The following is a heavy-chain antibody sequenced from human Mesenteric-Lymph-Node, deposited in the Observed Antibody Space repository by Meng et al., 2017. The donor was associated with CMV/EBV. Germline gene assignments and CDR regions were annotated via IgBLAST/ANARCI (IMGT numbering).Heavy chain of an antibody. J-gene: IGHJ4*02. V-gene: IGHV1-69*04. CDR3: ATDPSTVATRGYIVDS. D-gene: IGHD5-24*01. CDR1: TFSDSA. CDR2: IVPIRGTV. Sequence: TFSDSALTWVRQPPGQGPEWMGRIVPIRGTVISAQKFQDRVTIIANKATNTVYMELASLTSDDTALYYCATDPSTVATRGYIVDSWGQGTLVTVSS.